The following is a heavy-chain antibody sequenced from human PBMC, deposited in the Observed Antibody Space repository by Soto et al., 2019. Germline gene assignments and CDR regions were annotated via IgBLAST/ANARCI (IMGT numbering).Heavy chain of an antibody. CDR2: ISGSGRTT. Sequence: EVQLLESGGGLVQPGGSLRVSCEASGFTFRSYGMSWVRQAPGKGLEWVSGISGSGRTTDLTDSVKGRFTISRDNAKDTMYLEMNSLRVEDTAVYYCARVGEFTIGVRGSGYGMDVWGQGTTVIVSS. D-gene: IGHD3-10*01. V-gene: IGHV3-23*01. CDR1: GFTFRSYG. J-gene: IGHJ6*02. CDR3: ARVGEFTIGVRGSGYGMDV.